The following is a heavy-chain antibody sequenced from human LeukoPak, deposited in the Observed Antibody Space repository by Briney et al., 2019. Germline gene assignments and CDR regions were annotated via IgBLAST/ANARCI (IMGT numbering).Heavy chain of an antibody. CDR1: GASITTLY. CDR2: ADYTGSN. J-gene: IGHJ4*02. Sequence: PSETLSLTCTVSGASITTLYWSWIRQSPGGALEWIGYADYTGSNKYNPSLKSRVTMSLDTSNNQFSLKLDSVTAADTAVYYCSGGYSSDWYFNCWGQGTQVTVSS. V-gene: IGHV4-59*11. D-gene: IGHD6-19*01. CDR3: SGGYSSDWYFNC.